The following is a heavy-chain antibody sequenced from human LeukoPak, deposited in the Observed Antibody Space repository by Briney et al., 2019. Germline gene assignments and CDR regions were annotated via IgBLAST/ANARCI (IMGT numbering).Heavy chain of an antibody. CDR2: IYSSVST. CDR3: AREYRGSRRSDAFDI. J-gene: IGHJ3*02. V-gene: IGHV3-53*01. Sequence: GGSLRLSCAASGFTVSSNYMSWVRQAPGKGLEWVSVIYSSVSTYYADSVKGRFTSSRDNSKNTLYLQMNSLKAEDTAVYYCAREYRGSRRSDAFDIWGQGTMVTVSS. CDR1: GFTVSSNY. D-gene: IGHD3-10*01.